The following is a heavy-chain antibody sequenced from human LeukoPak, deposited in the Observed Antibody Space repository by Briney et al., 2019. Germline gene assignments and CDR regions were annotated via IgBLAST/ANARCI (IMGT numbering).Heavy chain of an antibody. Sequence: GGSLRLSCAASGFTFSSYAMYWVRQAPGKGPEWLAVISYDGGITHYADSVKDRFTISRDNSKNTLFLQLNSLRGDDTAVYYCARDTTYYYDGGSSGPHYFDYWGQGTLVTISS. CDR3: ARDTTYYYDGGSSGPHYFDY. CDR1: GFTFSSYA. D-gene: IGHD3-10*01. CDR2: ISYDGGIT. V-gene: IGHV3-30*01. J-gene: IGHJ4*02.